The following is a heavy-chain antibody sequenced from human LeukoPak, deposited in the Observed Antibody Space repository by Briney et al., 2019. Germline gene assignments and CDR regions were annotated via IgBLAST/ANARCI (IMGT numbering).Heavy chain of an antibody. D-gene: IGHD1-26*01. CDR3: ARAVGATEVWDYYHYMDV. CDR2: IIPIFGTA. CDR1: GGTFSSYA. V-gene: IGHV1-69*05. Sequence: SVKVSCKASGGTFSSYAISWVRQAPGQGLEWMGRIIPIFGTANYAQKFQGRVTITTDESTSTAYMELSSLRSEDTAVYYCARAVGATEVWDYYHYMDVWGKGTTVTVSS. J-gene: IGHJ6*03.